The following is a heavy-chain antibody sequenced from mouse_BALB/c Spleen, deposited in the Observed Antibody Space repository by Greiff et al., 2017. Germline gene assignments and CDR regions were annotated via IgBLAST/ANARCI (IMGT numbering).Heavy chain of an antibody. Sequence: QVQLQQSGAELVRPGASVKLSCKASGYTFTSYWINWVKQRPGQGLEWIGNIYPSDSYTNYNQKFKDKATLTVDKSSSTAYMQLSSPTSEDSAVYYCTRGYYGSSYYFDYWGQGTTLTVSS. D-gene: IGHD1-1*01. J-gene: IGHJ2*01. CDR1: GYTFTSYW. CDR2: IYPSDSYT. V-gene: IGHV1-69*02. CDR3: TRGYYGSSYYFDY.